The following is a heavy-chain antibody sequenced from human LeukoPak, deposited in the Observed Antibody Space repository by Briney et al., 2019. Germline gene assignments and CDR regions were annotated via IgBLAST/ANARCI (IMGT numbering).Heavy chain of an antibody. CDR1: GGTVTSCA. D-gene: IGHD2-2*01. CDR3: ARDRGLYCSSTSCYPLGYYYYGMDV. Sequence: SPVNFSFNPSGGTVTSCASIWVRQAPGQGLEWMGGIIPIFGTANYAQKFQGRVTITADESTSTAYMELSSLRSEDTAVYYCARDRGLYCSSTSCYPLGYYYYGMDVWGKGTTVTVSS. V-gene: IGHV1-69*13. J-gene: IGHJ6*04. CDR2: IIPIFGTA.